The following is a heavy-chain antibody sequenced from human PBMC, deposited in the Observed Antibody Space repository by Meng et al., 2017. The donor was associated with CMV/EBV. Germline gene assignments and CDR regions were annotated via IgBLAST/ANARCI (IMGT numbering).Heavy chain of an antibody. J-gene: IGHJ6*02. CDR2: ISSSGSTI. D-gene: IGHD2-2*01. Sequence: GESLKISCAASGFTFSSYEMNWVRQAPGKGLEWVSYISSSGSTIYYADSVKGRFTISRDNAKNSLYLQMNSLRAEDTAVYYCARDLIGVVPAAEAWYYYGMDVWGQGTTVTVSS. CDR1: GFTFSSYE. V-gene: IGHV3-48*03. CDR3: ARDLIGVVPAAEAWYYYGMDV.